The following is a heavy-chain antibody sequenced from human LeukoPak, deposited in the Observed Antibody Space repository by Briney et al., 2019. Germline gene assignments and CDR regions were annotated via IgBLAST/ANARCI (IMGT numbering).Heavy chain of an antibody. Sequence: SETLSLTCTVSGGSISSYYWSRIRQPPGKGLEWIGYIYYSGSTNYNPSLKSRVTISVDTSKNQFSLKLSSVTAADTAVYYCARDRGDYGDYDDAFDIWGQGTMVTVSS. D-gene: IGHD4-17*01. V-gene: IGHV4-59*01. CDR3: ARDRGDYGDYDDAFDI. CDR2: IYYSGST. CDR1: GGSISSYY. J-gene: IGHJ3*02.